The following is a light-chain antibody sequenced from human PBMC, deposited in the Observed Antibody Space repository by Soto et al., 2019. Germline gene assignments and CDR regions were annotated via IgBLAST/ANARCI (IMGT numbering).Light chain of an antibody. Sequence: DIQMTQSPSSLSASIGDRVTISCRASQSISSHLNGYQQKPGKAPKVLIYAASRLQSGVPSRFSGSGSGTEFTLTISSLQPEEFATYYCQQSHSTTLFTFGQGTKREIK. CDR3: QQSHSTTLFT. CDR1: QSISSH. CDR2: AAS. J-gene: IGKJ2*01. V-gene: IGKV1-39*01.